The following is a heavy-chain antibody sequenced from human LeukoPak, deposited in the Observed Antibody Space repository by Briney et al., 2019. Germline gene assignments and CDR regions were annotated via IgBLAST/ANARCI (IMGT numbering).Heavy chain of an antibody. V-gene: IGHV4-59*08. D-gene: IGHD1-26*01. Sequence: SETLSLTCTVSGGSISSYYWSWIRQPPGKGLEWIGYIYYSGSTNYNPSLKSRVTMSVDTSKNQFSLKLSSVTAADTTVYYCAGIGEQPSVWYYFDYWGQGTLVTVSS. CDR2: IYYSGST. J-gene: IGHJ4*02. CDR1: GGSISSYY. CDR3: AGIGEQPSVWYYFDY.